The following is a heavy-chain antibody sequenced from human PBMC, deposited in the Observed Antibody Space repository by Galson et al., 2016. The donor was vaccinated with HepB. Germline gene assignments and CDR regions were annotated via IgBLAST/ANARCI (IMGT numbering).Heavy chain of an antibody. CDR1: GGSISSYY. J-gene: IGHJ6*02. CDR3: AASRPRYCSGGRCFMDA. D-gene: IGHD2-15*01. Sequence: SETLSLTCTVSGGSISSYYWSWIRQPPGKGLEWIGYIYYSGSTNYNPSLKSRVTISVDTSKNQFSLKLGSVTAADTAVYYCAASRPRYCSGGRCFMDAWGQGTTVTVSS. CDR2: IYYSGST. V-gene: IGHV4-59*01.